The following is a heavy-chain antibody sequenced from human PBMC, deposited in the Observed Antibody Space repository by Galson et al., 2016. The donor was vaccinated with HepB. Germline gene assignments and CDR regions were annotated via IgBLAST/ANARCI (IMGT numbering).Heavy chain of an antibody. J-gene: IGHJ2*01. CDR1: GYNFINYW. CDR3: ARGSTGSGNFNF. V-gene: IGHV5-51*01. CDR2: IYPSDSDT. D-gene: IGHD2-8*02. Sequence: QSGAEVKEPGESLRISCEASGYNFINYWIAWVRQMPGKGLECMGIIYPSDSDTRYSPSFRGQVIMSVDKSINTAYLHWSYLRASDTAMYYCARGSTGSGNFNFWGRGTLVTVSS.